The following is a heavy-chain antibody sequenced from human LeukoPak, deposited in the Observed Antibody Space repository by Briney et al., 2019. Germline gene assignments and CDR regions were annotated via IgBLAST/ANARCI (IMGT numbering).Heavy chain of an antibody. Sequence: GGSLRLSCAASGFTFSSYAMHWVRQAPGKGLEWVAVISYDGSNKYYADSVKGRFTISRDNSKNTLYLQMNSLRAEDTAVYYCARDWAPYYDSSGYYDPWGQGTLVTVSS. J-gene: IGHJ5*02. CDR2: ISYDGSNK. D-gene: IGHD3-22*01. CDR1: GFTFSSYA. CDR3: ARDWAPYYDSSGYYDP. V-gene: IGHV3-30-3*01.